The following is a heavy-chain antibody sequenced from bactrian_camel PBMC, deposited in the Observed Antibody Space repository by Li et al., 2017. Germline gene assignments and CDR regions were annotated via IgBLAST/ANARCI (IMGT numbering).Heavy chain of an antibody. CDR2: IDSDGIA. Sequence: HVQLVESGGGSVQAGGSLRLSCKVSGHSRGSNCVGWLRQAPGKEREGVAAIDSDGIASYADSVKGRFTVSRDSAKNTVYLQMNNLQPEDAATYYCAEGRGSRGEHCYSLNYWGQGTQVTVS. V-gene: IGHV3S53*01. CDR1: GHSRGSNC. CDR3: AEGRGSRGEHCYSLNY. J-gene: IGHJ4*01. D-gene: IGHD6*01.